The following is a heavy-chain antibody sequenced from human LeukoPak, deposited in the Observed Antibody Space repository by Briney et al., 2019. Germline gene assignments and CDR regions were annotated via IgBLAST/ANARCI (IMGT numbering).Heavy chain of an antibody. CDR1: GFTFSSYS. Sequence: GGSLRLSCAASGFTFSSYSMNWVRQAPGKGLEWVSSISSSSSYIYYADSVKGRFTISRDNAKNSLYLQMNSLRAEDTAVYYCARDLAYCGGDCYGYFDLWGRGTLVTVSS. J-gene: IGHJ2*01. V-gene: IGHV3-21*01. D-gene: IGHD2-21*02. CDR3: ARDLAYCGGDCYGYFDL. CDR2: ISSSSSYI.